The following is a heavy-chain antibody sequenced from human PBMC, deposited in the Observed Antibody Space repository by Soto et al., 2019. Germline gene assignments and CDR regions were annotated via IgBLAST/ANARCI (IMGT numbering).Heavy chain of an antibody. CDR3: ATYCSGGSCYPYYFDY. CDR2: FDPEGGET. CDR1: GYTLTELS. J-gene: IGHJ4*02. Sequence: GASVKVCCKVSGYTLTELSMHWVRQAPGKGLEWMGGFDPEGGETIYAQKFQGRVTMTEDTSTDTAYMELSSLRSEDTAVYYCATYCSGGSCYPYYFDYWGQGTLVTVSS. D-gene: IGHD2-15*01. V-gene: IGHV1-24*01.